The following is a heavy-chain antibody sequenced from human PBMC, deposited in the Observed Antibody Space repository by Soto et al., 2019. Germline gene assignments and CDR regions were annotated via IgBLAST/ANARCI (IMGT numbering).Heavy chain of an antibody. CDR2: ISSSSSYI. CDR1: GFTFSSYS. CDR3: ARDQRDVYCGGDCYVDY. Sequence: EVQLVESGGGLVKPGGSLRLSCAASGFTFSSYSMNWVRQAPGKGLEWVSSISSSSSYIYYADSVKGRFTISRDNAKNSLYLQMNSLRAEDTAVYYCARDQRDVYCGGDCYVDYWGQGTLVTVSS. V-gene: IGHV3-21*01. J-gene: IGHJ4*02. D-gene: IGHD2-21*02.